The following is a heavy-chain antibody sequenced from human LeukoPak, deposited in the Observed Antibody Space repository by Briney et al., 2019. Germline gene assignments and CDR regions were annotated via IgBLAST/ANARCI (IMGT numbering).Heavy chain of an antibody. CDR1: GGSISSYY. V-gene: IGHV4-4*07. Sequence: SETLSLTCTVSGGSISSYYWSWIRQPAGKGLEWIGRIYTSGSTNYNPSLKSRVTMSVDTSKNQFSLKLSSVTAADTAVYYCARDRQMATTYYFDYWGQGTLVTVSS. CDR2: IYTSGST. J-gene: IGHJ4*02. CDR3: ARDRQMATTYYFDY. D-gene: IGHD5-24*01.